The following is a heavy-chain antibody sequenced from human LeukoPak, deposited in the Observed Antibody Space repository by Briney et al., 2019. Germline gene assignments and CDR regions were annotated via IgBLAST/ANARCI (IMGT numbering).Heavy chain of an antibody. D-gene: IGHD5-12*01. Sequence: PGGSLRLSCAASGFPFASYAMSWVRQTPGKGLEWVSHIIGSVASTYYADSVKGRSTISRDNTKNTLYLQMNSLRADDTAVYFCAKGGYDYVEVGYFDYWGQGTVVTVSS. CDR1: GFPFASYA. CDR2: IIGSVAST. V-gene: IGHV3-23*01. J-gene: IGHJ4*02. CDR3: AKGGYDYVEVGYFDY.